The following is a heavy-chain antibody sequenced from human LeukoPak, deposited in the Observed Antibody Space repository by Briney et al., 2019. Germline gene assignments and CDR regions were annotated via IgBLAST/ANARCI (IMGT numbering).Heavy chain of an antibody. V-gene: IGHV1-69*13. CDR3: ARTDTTVVTRLFDY. J-gene: IGHJ4*02. CDR1: GGTFSSYA. CDR2: IIPIFGTA. D-gene: IGHD4-23*01. Sequence: SVKVSCKASGGTFSSYAISWVRQAPGQGLEWMGGIIPIFGTANHAQKFQGRVTITADESTSTAYMELSSLRSDDTAVYYCARTDTTVVTRLFDYWGQGTLVTVSS.